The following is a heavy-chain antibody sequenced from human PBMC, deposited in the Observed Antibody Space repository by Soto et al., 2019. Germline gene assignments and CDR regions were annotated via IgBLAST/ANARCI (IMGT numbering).Heavy chain of an antibody. CDR2: IYYSGST. J-gene: IGHJ5*02. Sequence: TLSLTCTVSGGSISSSSYYWGWIRQPPGKGLEWIGSIYYSGSTYYNPSLKSRVTISVDTSKNQFSLKLSSVTAADTAVYYCARQETTYYYDSSGYYSNWFYPWGQGTLVTVSS. CDR1: GGSISSSSYY. CDR3: ARQETTYYYDSSGYYSNWFYP. D-gene: IGHD3-22*01. V-gene: IGHV4-39*01.